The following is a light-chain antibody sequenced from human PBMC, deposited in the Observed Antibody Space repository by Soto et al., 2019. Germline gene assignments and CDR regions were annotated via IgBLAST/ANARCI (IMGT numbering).Light chain of an antibody. CDR2: EVS. J-gene: IGLJ3*02. CDR3: SSYTNSGPSWV. CDR1: SSDIAAYNY. Sequence: QSALTQPASVSGSPGQSITISCTGTSSDIAAYNYVSWHQHHPGKAPKFMIYEVSNRPSGVSTRFSGSKSGNTASLTISGLQAEDEADYYCSSYTNSGPSWVFGGGTKLTVL. V-gene: IGLV2-14*01.